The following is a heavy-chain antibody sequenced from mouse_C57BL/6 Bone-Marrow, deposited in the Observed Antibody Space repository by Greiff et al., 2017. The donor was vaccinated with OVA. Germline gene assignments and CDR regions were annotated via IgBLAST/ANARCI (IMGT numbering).Heavy chain of an antibody. V-gene: IGHV1-64*01. J-gene: IGHJ1*03. D-gene: IGHD2-3*01. CDR1: GYTFTSYW. CDR2: IHPNSGST. Sequence: VQLQQPGAELVKPGASVKLSCKASGYTFTSYWMHWVKQRPGQGLEWIGMIHPNSGSTNYNEKFKSKATLTVDKSSSTAYMQLSSLTSEDSAVYYCARGGWLLPWYFDVWGTGTTVTVSS. CDR3: ARGGWLLPWYFDV.